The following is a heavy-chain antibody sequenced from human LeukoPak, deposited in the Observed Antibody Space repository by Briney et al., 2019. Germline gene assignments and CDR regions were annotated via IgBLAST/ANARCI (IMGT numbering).Heavy chain of an antibody. J-gene: IGHJ3*02. V-gene: IGHV3-21*01. CDR1: GFTFSNFA. CDR3: ARDDYYDYAFDI. D-gene: IGHD3-3*01. CDR2: ISSSSSYI. Sequence: GGSLRLSCSASGFTFSNFAMSWVRQAPGKGLEWVSSISSSSSYIYYADSVKGRFTISRDNAKNSLYLQMNSLRAEDTAVYYCARDDYYDYAFDIWGQGTMVTVSS.